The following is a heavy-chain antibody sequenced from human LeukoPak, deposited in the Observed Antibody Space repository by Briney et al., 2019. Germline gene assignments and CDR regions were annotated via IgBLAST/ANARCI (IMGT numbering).Heavy chain of an antibody. CDR3: AREQITIFGVEFDY. D-gene: IGHD3-3*01. CDR1: GYTFTSYG. V-gene: IGHV1-18*01. J-gene: IGHJ4*02. Sequence: GPVKVSCKASGYTFTSYGISWVRQAPGQGLEWMGWISAYNGNTNYAQKLQGRVTMTTDTSTSTAYMELRSLGSDDTAVYYCAREQITIFGVEFDYWGQGTLVTVSS. CDR2: ISAYNGNT.